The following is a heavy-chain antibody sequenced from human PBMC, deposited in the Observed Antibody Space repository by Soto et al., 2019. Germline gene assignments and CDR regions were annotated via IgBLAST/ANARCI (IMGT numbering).Heavy chain of an antibody. CDR1: GFTFSTYS. CDR3: ARGLDT. J-gene: IGHJ4*01. CDR2: ISSSTSTI. Sequence: GGSLRLSCAASGFTFSTYSMNWVRQAPGKGLEWVSYISSSTSTISYADSVKGRFTISRDNAKNSLYLRMNSLRDEDTAVYYCARGLDTWGHGTLVPVSS. D-gene: IGHD4-17*01. V-gene: IGHV3-48*02.